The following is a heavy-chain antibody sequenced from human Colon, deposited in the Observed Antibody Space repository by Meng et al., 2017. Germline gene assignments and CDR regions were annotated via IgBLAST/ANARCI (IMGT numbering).Heavy chain of an antibody. Sequence: QVQLVLSGAEVKKPGASVRVSCETSGYTFSNYEVNWVRQASGHGLEWMGWMKPDSGKTGYAHKFQGRVTLTRDTSTGTAYMELTSLTPDDTAVYYCARGGAPPYYFDYWGQGTLVTVSS. CDR3: ARGGAPPYYFDY. CDR2: MKPDSGKT. J-gene: IGHJ4*02. CDR1: GYTFSNYE. D-gene: IGHD1-26*01. V-gene: IGHV1-8*02.